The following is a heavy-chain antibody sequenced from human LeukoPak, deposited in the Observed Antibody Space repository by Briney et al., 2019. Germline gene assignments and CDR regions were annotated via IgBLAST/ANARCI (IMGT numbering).Heavy chain of an antibody. V-gene: IGHV3-23*01. CDR1: GFTFSSFA. J-gene: IGHJ4*02. D-gene: IGHD4-11*01. CDR2: ISGSGISR. Sequence: PGGSLRLSCAASGFTFSSFAMNWVRQAPGKGLEWVSGISGSGISRGYADSVKGRFTISRDNSKNTVLLQMDSLRAEDTAIYYCAKHSGVYSDNSGVFDYWGQGSLVTVSS. CDR3: AKHSGVYSDNSGVFDY.